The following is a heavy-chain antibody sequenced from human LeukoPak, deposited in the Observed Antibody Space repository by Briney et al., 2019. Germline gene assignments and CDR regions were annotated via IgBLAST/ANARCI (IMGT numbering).Heavy chain of an antibody. D-gene: IGHD2-15*01. CDR3: ARNIGYCSGGSCYLGAYYGMDV. V-gene: IGHV3-33*01. CDR1: GFTFSSYG. Sequence: GGSLRLSCAASGFTFSSYGMHWVRQAPGKGLEWVAVIWYDGSNKYYADSVKGRFTISRDNSKNTLYLQMNSLRAEDTAVYYCARNIGYCSGGSCYLGAYYGMDVWGQGTTVTVSS. CDR2: IWYDGSNK. J-gene: IGHJ6*02.